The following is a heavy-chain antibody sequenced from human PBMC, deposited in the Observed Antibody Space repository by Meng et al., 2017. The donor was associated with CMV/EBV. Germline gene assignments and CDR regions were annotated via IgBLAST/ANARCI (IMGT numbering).Heavy chain of an antibody. D-gene: IGHD1-26*01. CDR3: ARGYSGTYRADY. CDR2: INSDGTSA. CDR1: GFTFSSYW. V-gene: IGHV3-74*01. Sequence: SCAAPGFTFSSYWMHWVRQVPGKGLVWVSRINSDGTSASYADSVQGRFTISRDNAKSTLYLQMNSLRAEDTAVYYCARGYSGTYRADYWGQGTLVTVSS. J-gene: IGHJ4*02.